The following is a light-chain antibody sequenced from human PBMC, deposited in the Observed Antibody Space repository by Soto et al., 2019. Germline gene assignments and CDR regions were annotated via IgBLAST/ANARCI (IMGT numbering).Light chain of an antibody. CDR1: SSDLGNYNL. CDR2: EGS. Sequence: QSALTQPASVSGSPGQSITISCTGTSSDLGNYNLVSWYQQHPGKAPKLMIYEGSKRPSGVSNRFSGSKSGDTASLTISGLQAEDEADYYCCSYAGTNTHVVFGGGTKHTVL. V-gene: IGLV2-23*01. CDR3: CSYAGTNTHVV. J-gene: IGLJ2*01.